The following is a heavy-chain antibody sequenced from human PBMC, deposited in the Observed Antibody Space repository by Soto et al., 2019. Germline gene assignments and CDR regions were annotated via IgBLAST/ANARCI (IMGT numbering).Heavy chain of an antibody. CDR1: GYTFTSYG. CDR2: ISAYNGNT. Sequence: QVQLVQSGAEVKKPGASVKVSCKASGYTFTSYGISWVRQAPGQGLEWMGWISAYNGNTNYAQKLQGRVTMTTDTSTSTAYMELRSLRSDDTAVYYCARDIRSSHPHTYYYYGMDVWGQGTTVTVSS. V-gene: IGHV1-18*01. CDR3: ARDIRSSHPHTYYYYGMDV. J-gene: IGHJ6*02. D-gene: IGHD6-6*01.